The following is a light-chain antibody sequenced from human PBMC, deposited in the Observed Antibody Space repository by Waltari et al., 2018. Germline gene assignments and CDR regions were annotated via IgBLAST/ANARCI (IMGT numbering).Light chain of an antibody. CDR3: QKYGTSPRT. Sequence: EIVLTQSPATLSLSPGERATLSCRASQSVSSYLAWYQQKPGQAPRLLIYDASNRATGIPARFSGSGSGTDFTLTISRLEPEDFAVYYCQKYGTSPRTFGQGTKVEIK. CDR1: QSVSSY. CDR2: DAS. V-gene: IGKV3-11*01. J-gene: IGKJ1*01.